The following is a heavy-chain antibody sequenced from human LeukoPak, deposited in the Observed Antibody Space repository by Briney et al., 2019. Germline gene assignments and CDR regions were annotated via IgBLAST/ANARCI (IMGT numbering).Heavy chain of an antibody. CDR2: IYYSGST. D-gene: IGHD1-26*01. V-gene: IGHV4-39*01. CDR3: ARPYGSYYGLFGY. Sequence: PSETLSLTCTVSGGSISSSSYYWGWIRQPPGKGLEWIGSIYYSGSTYYNPSLKSRVTISVDTSKNQFSLKLSSVTAADTAVYYCARPYGSYYGLFGYWGQGTLVTVSS. CDR1: GGSISSSSYY. J-gene: IGHJ4*02.